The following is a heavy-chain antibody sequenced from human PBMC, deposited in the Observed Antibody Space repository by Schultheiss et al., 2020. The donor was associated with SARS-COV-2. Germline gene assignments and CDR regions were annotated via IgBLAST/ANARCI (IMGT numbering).Heavy chain of an antibody. CDR3: ARDSALAVADTNIYYYYYGMDV. J-gene: IGHJ6*02. Sequence: GGSLRLSCAASGFTFSSYGMSWVRQAPGKWLEWVSAISGSGGSTYYADSVKGRFTISRDNSKNTLYLQMNSLRAEDTAVYYCARDSALAVADTNIYYYYYGMDVWGQGTTVNVSS. D-gene: IGHD6-19*01. CDR1: GFTFSSYG. V-gene: IGHV3-23*01. CDR2: ISGSGGST.